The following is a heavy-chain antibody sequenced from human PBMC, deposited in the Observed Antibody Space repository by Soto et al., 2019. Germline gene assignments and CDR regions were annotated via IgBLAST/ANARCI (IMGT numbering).Heavy chain of an antibody. J-gene: IGHJ3*02. CDR1: GFTFSSYA. Sequence: EVQLLESGGGLVQPGGSLRLSCAASGFTFSSYAMSWVRQAPGKGLEWVSSISDSGGSTYYADSVKGRFTISRDNSKNPIAVQMNSLRAEDTAVYYCAKAHDYGLTLPIFDIWGQGTMVTVSS. CDR3: AKAHDYGLTLPIFDI. V-gene: IGHV3-23*01. D-gene: IGHD3-10*01. CDR2: ISDSGGST.